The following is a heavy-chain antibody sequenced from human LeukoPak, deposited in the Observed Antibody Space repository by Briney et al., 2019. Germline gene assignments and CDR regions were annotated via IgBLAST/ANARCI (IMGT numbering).Heavy chain of an antibody. V-gene: IGHV3-13*01. J-gene: IGHJ6*02. CDR2: IGTAGDT. CDR1: GFTFSSYD. Sequence: PGGSLRLSCAASGFTFSSYDMHWVRQATGKGLERVSAIGTAGDTYYPGSVKGRFTISRENAKNSLYLQMNSLRAGDTAVYYCARVGYYYGMDVWGQGTTVTVSS. CDR3: ARVGYYYGMDV.